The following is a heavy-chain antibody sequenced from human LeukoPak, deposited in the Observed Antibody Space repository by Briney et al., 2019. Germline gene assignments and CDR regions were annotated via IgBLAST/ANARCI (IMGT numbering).Heavy chain of an antibody. V-gene: IGHV4-39*07. CDR2: IYYSGST. CDR1: GGSISTYY. J-gene: IGHJ4*02. Sequence: SETLSLTCTLSGGSISTYYWSWIRQPPGKGLEWIGSIYYSGSTYYNPSLKSRVTISVDTSKNQFSLKLSSVTAADTAVYYCARDPAVAGIGYYWGQGTLVTVSS. D-gene: IGHD6-19*01. CDR3: ARDPAVAGIGYY.